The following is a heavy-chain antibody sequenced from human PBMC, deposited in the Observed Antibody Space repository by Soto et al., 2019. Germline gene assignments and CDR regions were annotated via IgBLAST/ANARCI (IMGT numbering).Heavy chain of an antibody. D-gene: IGHD3-22*01. Sequence: PLRLSCASCGGTIISYAMSRVRQATGKGLEWVSAISGSGGSTYYADSVKGRFTISSDNSKNTLYLQMNSLRAEDTAVYYCAKVGGSGCHYYGMDVWGQGTTVTVSS. J-gene: IGHJ6*02. V-gene: IGHV3-23*01. CDR3: AKVGGSGCHYYGMDV. CDR1: GGTIISYA. CDR2: ISGSGGST.